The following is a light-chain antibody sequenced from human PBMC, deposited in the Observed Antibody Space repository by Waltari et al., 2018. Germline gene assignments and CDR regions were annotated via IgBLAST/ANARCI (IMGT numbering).Light chain of an antibody. J-gene: IGLJ3*02. Sequence: QLVLTQSPSASASLGASVKLTCPLSSGHSSNIVAWHQQQPEKGPRFLMKVNSDGSHSKGDEIPDRFSGSSSGAERYLTISTVQSEDEAVYYCQTGGHGTWVFGGGTKLTVL. V-gene: IGLV4-69*02. CDR3: QTGGHGTWV. CDR2: VNSDGSH. CDR1: SGHSSNI.